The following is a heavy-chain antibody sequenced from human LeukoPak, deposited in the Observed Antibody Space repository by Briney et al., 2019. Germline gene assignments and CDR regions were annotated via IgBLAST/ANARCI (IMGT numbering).Heavy chain of an antibody. D-gene: IGHD3-10*01. V-gene: IGHV3-30-3*01. CDR3: ASGTMVRGVMGDH. J-gene: IGHJ4*02. Sequence: PGRSLRLSCAASGFTFSSYAMHWVRQAPGKGLECVAVISYDGSNKYYADSVKGRFTISRDNSKNTLYLQMNSLRAEDTAVYYCASGTMVRGVMGDHWGQGTLVTVSS. CDR2: ISYDGSNK. CDR1: GFTFSSYA.